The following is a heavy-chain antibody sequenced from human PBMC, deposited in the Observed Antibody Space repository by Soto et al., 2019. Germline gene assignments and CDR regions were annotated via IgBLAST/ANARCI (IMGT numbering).Heavy chain of an antibody. CDR3: AREVVVVPAANNWFDP. Sequence: ASVKVSFKASGGTFSSYTISWVRQAPGQGLEWMGWISAYNGNTNYAQKLQGRVTMTTDTSTSTAYMELRSLRSDDTAVYYCAREVVVVPAANNWFDPWGQGTLVTVSS. J-gene: IGHJ5*02. CDR1: GGTFSSYT. CDR2: ISAYNGNT. D-gene: IGHD2-2*01. V-gene: IGHV1-18*01.